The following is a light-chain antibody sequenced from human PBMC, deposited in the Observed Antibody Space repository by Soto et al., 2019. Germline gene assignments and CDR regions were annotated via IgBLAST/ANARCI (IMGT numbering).Light chain of an antibody. J-gene: IGKJ3*01. Sequence: DIVMTQSPLSLPVTPGEPASISCSSSQSLLHTNGYNNVDWYLQKPGQSPQPLIYLAPNRASGVPDRFSRSGSDTVFTLKLSTVEAEHVGVYSCMLALQNPFAVVPGTKADMK. CDR3: MLALQNPFA. CDR2: LAP. CDR1: QSLLHTNGYNN. V-gene: IGKV2-28*01.